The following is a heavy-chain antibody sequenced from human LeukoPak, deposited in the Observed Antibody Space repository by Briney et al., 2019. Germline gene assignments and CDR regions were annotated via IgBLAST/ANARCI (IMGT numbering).Heavy chain of an antibody. J-gene: IGHJ5*02. D-gene: IGHD6-13*01. V-gene: IGHV4-61*02. CDR3: ARDLSSSWSYWFDP. CDR2: IYTSGST. Sequence: TLSLTCTVSGGSISSGSYYWSWIRQPAGKGLEWIGRIYTSGSTNYNPSLKSRVTISVDTSKNQFSLKLSSVTAADTAVYYCARDLSSSWSYWFDPWGQGTLVTVSS. CDR1: GGSISSGSYY.